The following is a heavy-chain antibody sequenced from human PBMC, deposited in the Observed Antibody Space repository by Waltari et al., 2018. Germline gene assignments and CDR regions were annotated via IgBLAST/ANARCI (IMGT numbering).Heavy chain of an antibody. CDR3: ARATHFYYDF. Sequence: QVQLVQSGAEVKKPGSSVKVSCKASGGTFSSYAISWVRQAPGQGLEWMGVIIPICCTANYAQKCQGRGTITTDESTSTAYMELSSLRSEDTAVYYCARATHFYYDFWGQGTLVTVSS. CDR1: GGTFSSYA. J-gene: IGHJ4*02. CDR2: IIPICCTA. D-gene: IGHD3-3*01. V-gene: IGHV1-69*05.